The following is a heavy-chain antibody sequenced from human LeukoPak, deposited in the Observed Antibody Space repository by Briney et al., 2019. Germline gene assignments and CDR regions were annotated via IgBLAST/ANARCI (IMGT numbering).Heavy chain of an antibody. J-gene: IGHJ3*02. CDR2: IYSGGST. V-gene: IGHV3-53*01. CDR3: AREASPGYCSGGSCRDAFDI. Sequence: GGSLRLSCAASGFTVSSNYMSWVRQAPGKGLEWVSVIYSGGSTYYADSVKGRFTISRDNSKNTLYLQMNSLRVEDTAVYYCAREASPGYCSGGSCRDAFDIWGQGTMVTVSS. CDR1: GFTVSSNY. D-gene: IGHD2-15*01.